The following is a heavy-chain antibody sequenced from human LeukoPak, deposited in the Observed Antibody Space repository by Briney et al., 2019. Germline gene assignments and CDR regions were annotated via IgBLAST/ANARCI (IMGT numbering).Heavy chain of an antibody. V-gene: IGHV4-59*12. CDR2: IYYSGST. CDR3: AKDFIRMVRGVSLDY. D-gene: IGHD3-10*01. J-gene: IGHJ4*02. Sequence: SETLSLTCTVSGGSISSYYWSWIRQPPGKGLEWIGYIYYSGSTNYNPSLKSRVTISVDTSKNQFSLKLSSVTAADTAVYYCAKDFIRMVRGVSLDYWGQGTLVTVSS. CDR1: GGSISSYY.